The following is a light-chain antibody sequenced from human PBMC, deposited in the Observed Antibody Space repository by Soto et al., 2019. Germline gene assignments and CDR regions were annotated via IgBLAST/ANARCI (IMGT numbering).Light chain of an antibody. CDR2: DVS. J-gene: IGKJ1*01. CDR3: QQYHGFSRT. Sequence: GDSVTITCRASQNIRNWLAWYQQKPGKAPNPLIYDVSKLERGVASRFSGSGSGTEFTLTISSMQPDDLATYYCQQYHGFSRTFGQGTKVDIK. CDR1: QNIRNW. V-gene: IGKV1-5*01.